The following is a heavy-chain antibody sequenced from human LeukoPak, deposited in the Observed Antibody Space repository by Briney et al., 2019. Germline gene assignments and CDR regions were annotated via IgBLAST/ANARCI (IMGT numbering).Heavy chain of an antibody. D-gene: IGHD3-16*01. CDR1: GYTFTGYY. CDR3: ARERRAWGEDF. V-gene: IGHV1-2*02. J-gene: IGHJ4*02. Sequence: ASVKVSCKASGYTFTGYYMHWVRQAPGQGLEWMGWINPNSGGTNYAQKFQGRVTMITDTSTSTVYMELNSLGSEDTAVYYCARERRAWGEDFWGQGTLVTVSS. CDR2: INPNSGGT.